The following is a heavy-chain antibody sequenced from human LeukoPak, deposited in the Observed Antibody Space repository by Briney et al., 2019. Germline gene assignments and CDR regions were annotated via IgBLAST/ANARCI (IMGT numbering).Heavy chain of an antibody. CDR3: ASSPYYGSGSYHNDYYYYGMDA. V-gene: IGHV3-66*01. CDR2: IYSGGST. J-gene: IGHJ6*02. D-gene: IGHD3-10*01. CDR1: GFTVSSNY. Sequence: GGSLRLSCAASGFTVSSNYMSWVRQAPGKGLEWVSVIYSGGSTYYADSVKGRFTISRDNSKNTLYLQMNSLRAEDTAVYYCASSPYYGSGSYHNDYYYYGMDAWGQGTTVTVSS.